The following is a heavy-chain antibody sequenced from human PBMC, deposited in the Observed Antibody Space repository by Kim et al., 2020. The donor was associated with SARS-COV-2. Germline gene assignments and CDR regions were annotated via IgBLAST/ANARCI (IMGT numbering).Heavy chain of an antibody. J-gene: IGHJ4*02. CDR1: GFTFSNYW. Sequence: GGSLRLSCAASGFTFSNYWMSWVRQAPGKGLEWVANINEDGSHKYYVDSVKGRFTISRDKAKNSLSLQMNSLRAEDTAVYYCATGGRGDYWGQGTLVTVSS. V-gene: IGHV3-7*01. D-gene: IGHD1-26*01. CDR3: ATGGRGDY. CDR2: INEDGSHK.